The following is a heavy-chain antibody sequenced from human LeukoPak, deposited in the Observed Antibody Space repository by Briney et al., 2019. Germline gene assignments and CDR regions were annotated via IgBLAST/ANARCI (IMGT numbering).Heavy chain of an antibody. CDR3: ARDQVRRGRWFDP. CDR2: IYSGGST. Sequence: GGSLRLSCAASGFTVSSNYMSWVRQAPGKGLEWVSVIYSGGSTYYADSVKGRFTISRDNSKNTLYLQMNSLRAEDTAVYYCARDQVRRGRWFDPWGQGTLVTVSS. D-gene: IGHD3-10*01. CDR1: GFTVSSNY. V-gene: IGHV3-66*01. J-gene: IGHJ5*01.